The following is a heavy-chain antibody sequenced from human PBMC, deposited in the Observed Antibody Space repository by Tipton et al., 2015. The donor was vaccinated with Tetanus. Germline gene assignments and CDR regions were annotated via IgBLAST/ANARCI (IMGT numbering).Heavy chain of an antibody. CDR2: IYYSGST. CDR3: ARHIVVVTALAFDI. CDR1: GGSIGSYY. V-gene: IGHV4-31*03. Sequence: TLSLTCTVSGGSIGSYYWSWIRQHPGKGLEWIGYIYYSGSTYYNPSLKSRVTISVDTSKNQFSLKLSSVTAADTAVYYCARHIVVVTALAFDIWGQGTMVTVSS. D-gene: IGHD2-21*02. J-gene: IGHJ3*02.